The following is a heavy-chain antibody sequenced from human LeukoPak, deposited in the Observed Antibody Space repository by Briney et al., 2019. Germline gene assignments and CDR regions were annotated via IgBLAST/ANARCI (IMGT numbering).Heavy chain of an antibody. D-gene: IGHD5-24*01. Sequence: GGSLRLSCAASGFTFSSYWMHWVRQAPGKGLVWVSRINSDGSSTSYTDSVKGRFTISRDNAKNTLYLQMNSLRAEDTAVYYCASGRWLQFNDYWGQETLVTVSS. V-gene: IGHV3-74*01. CDR1: GFTFSSYW. CDR3: ASGRWLQFNDY. J-gene: IGHJ4*02. CDR2: INSDGSST.